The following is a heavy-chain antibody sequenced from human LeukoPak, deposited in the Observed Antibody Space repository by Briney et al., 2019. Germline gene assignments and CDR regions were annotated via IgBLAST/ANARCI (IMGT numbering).Heavy chain of an antibody. J-gene: IGHJ4*02. CDR2: IKSKTDGGTT. CDR3: TTVIWTGGGHTPDY. Sequence: GGSLRLSCAASGFTFSNAWMSWVRQAPGKGLEWVGRIKSKTDGGTTDYAAPVKGRFTISRDDSKNTLYLQMNSLKTEDTAVYYCTTVIWTGGGHTPDYWGQGTLVTVSS. D-gene: IGHD2-2*02. V-gene: IGHV3-15*01. CDR1: GFTFSNAW.